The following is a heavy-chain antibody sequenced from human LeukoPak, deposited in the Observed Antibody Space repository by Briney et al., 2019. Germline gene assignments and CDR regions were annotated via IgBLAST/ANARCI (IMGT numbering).Heavy chain of an antibody. J-gene: IGHJ4*02. CDR1: GFTVSSNY. CDR2: IYSGGST. D-gene: IGHD2-2*01. V-gene: IGHV3-66*01. Sequence: GGSLRLSCAASGFTVSSNYMSWVRQAPGEGLEWVSVIYSGGSTYYADSVKGRFTISRDNSKNTLYLQMNSLRAEDTAVYYCAKVLGYCSSTSCYYYFDYWGQGTLVTVSS. CDR3: AKVLGYCSSTSCYYYFDY.